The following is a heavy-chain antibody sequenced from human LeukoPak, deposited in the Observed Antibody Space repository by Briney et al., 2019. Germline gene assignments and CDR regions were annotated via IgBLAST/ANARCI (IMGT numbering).Heavy chain of an antibody. D-gene: IGHD3-22*01. CDR1: GFTVSSNY. J-gene: IGHJ4*02. V-gene: IGHV3-66*01. CDR2: IYSGGSA. Sequence: GGSLRLSCAASGFTVSSNYMSWVRQAPGKGLEWVSVIYSGGSAYYADSVKGRFTISRDNSKNTLYLQMNSLRAEDTAVYYCARAGHYDSSGYYYAYWGQGTLVTVSS. CDR3: ARAGHYDSSGYYYAY.